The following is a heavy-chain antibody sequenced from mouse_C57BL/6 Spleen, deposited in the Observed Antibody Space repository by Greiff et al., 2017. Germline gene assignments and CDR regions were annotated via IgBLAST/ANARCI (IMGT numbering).Heavy chain of an antibody. Sequence: EVLLVESGGGLVKPGGSLKLSCAASGFTFSDYGMHWVRQAPEKGLEWVAYISSGSSTIYYADTVKGRFTISRDNAKNTLFLQMTSLRSEDTAMYYCAGLHGSYFDAMDYWGQGTSVTVSS. CDR3: AGLHGSYFDAMDY. CDR2: ISSGSSTI. CDR1: GFTFSDYG. D-gene: IGHD2-3*01. J-gene: IGHJ4*01. V-gene: IGHV5-17*01.